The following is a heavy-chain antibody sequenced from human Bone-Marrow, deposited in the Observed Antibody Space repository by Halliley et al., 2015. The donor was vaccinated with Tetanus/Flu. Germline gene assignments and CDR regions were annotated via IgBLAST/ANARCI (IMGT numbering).Heavy chain of an antibody. Sequence: QLVQSGAEVRKTGESLNISCQASGVSFTSNWIGWVRQKPGKGLEWMGIIYPGDSATRYSPSFQGQVTISADRSTSTTFLQWDSLRASDPGVYYCAGSGILAYPALWGPGTLVPVP. CDR2: IYPGDSAT. V-gene: IGHV5-51*01. CDR3: AGSGILAYPAL. J-gene: IGHJ4*02. D-gene: IGHD1-26*01. CDR1: GVSFTSNW.